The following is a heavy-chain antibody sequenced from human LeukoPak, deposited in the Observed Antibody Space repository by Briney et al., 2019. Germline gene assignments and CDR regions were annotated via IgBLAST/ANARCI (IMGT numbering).Heavy chain of an antibody. D-gene: IGHD3-10*01. J-gene: IGHJ3*02. CDR3: ARGYYGSGSYYKGEHAFDI. V-gene: IGHV1-24*01. CDR2: FDPEDGET. Sequence: ASVKASCKVSGYTPTELSMHWVRQAPGKGLEWMGGFDPEDGETIYAQKFQGRVTITRDTSASTAYMELSSLRSEDTAVYYCARGYYGSGSYYKGEHAFDIWGQGTMVTVSS. CDR1: GYTPTELS.